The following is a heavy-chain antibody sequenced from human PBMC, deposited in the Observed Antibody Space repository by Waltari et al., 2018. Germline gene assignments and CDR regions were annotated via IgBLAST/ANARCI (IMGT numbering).Heavy chain of an antibody. CDR3: AREDSGLTIDY. J-gene: IGHJ4*02. Sequence: QVQLVQSGAEVKKPGASVKVSCKASGYTFTGYYMHWVRQAPGQGLEWMGRINPNSGGTNYVQKFQGRVTMTRDTSISTAYMELSRLRSDDTAVYYCAREDSGLTIDYWGQGTLVTVSS. CDR2: INPNSGGT. CDR1: GYTFTGYY. V-gene: IGHV1-2*06. D-gene: IGHD3-22*01.